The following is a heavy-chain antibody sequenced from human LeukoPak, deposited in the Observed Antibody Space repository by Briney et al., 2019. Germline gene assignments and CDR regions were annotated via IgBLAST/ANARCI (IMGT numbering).Heavy chain of an antibody. V-gene: IGHV3-53*01. Sequence: GGSLRLSCAASGFTVSSNYMSWVRQAPGKGLEWVSVIYSGGSTYYADSVKGRFTISRDNSKNTLYLQMNSLRAEDTAVYYCARETYTRDFDYWGQGTLVTVSS. D-gene: IGHD4-11*01. CDR2: IYSGGST. CDR3: ARETYTRDFDY. CDR1: GFTVSSNY. J-gene: IGHJ4*02.